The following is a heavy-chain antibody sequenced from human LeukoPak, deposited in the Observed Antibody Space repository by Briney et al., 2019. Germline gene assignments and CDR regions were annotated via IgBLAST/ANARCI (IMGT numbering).Heavy chain of an antibody. J-gene: IGHJ2*01. Sequence: ASVKVSCKASGYTVISYGISWMRQAPGQGLEWMGWISGYNGNTNYAQNLQGRVTMTTDTSTSTAYMELRSLRSDDTAVYYCARGLGVVTAQSEQPKPRYFDLWGRGTQVTVSS. CDR1: GYTVISYG. V-gene: IGHV1-18*01. D-gene: IGHD2-21*02. CDR2: ISGYNGNT. CDR3: ARGLGVVTAQSEQPKPRYFDL.